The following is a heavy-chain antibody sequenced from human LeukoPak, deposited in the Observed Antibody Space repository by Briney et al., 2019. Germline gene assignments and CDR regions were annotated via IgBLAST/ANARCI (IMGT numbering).Heavy chain of an antibody. CDR2: INHSGST. D-gene: IGHD3-10*01. J-gene: IGHJ4*02. V-gene: IGHV4-34*01. Sequence: SETLSLTCAVYGGSFSGYYWSWIRQPPGKGLEWIGEINHSGSTNYNPSLKSRVTLSVDTSKNQFSLKLSSVTAADTAVYYCARVRRSRLLWFGEYIDYWGQGTLVTVSS. CDR1: GGSFSGYY. CDR3: ARVRRSRLLWFGEYIDY.